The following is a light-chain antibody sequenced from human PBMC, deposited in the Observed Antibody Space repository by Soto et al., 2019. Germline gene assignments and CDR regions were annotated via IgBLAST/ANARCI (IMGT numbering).Light chain of an antibody. V-gene: IGKV3-20*01. CDR3: QQYGFSPFT. Sequence: EIVLTQSPGTLSLSPGERVTLSCRASQSVSSTYVAWYQHKPGQAPRLLIYGASSRATGVPDRFSGSGSGTDFTLTISRLEPEDVAVYWCQQYGFSPFTFGAGTRVEI. J-gene: IGKJ4*01. CDR1: QSVSSTY. CDR2: GAS.